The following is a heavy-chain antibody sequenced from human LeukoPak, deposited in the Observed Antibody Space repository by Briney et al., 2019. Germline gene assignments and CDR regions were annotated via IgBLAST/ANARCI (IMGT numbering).Heavy chain of an antibody. CDR3: ASSYGSGSHGAPGY. Sequence: PGGSLRLSCAASGFTFSSYWMHWVRQAPGKGLLWVSHINSDGSSTTYADSVKGRFTNSRDNAKNTLYLQMNSLRAEDTAVYYCASSYGSGSHGAPGYWGQGTLVTVSS. V-gene: IGHV3-74*01. D-gene: IGHD3-10*01. CDR1: GFTFSSYW. CDR2: INSDGSST. J-gene: IGHJ4*02.